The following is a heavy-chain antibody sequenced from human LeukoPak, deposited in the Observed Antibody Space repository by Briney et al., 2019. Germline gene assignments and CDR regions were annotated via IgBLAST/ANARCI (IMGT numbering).Heavy chain of an antibody. CDR3: ARSSQGFLDY. D-gene: IGHD6-6*01. CDR2: TYYRSKWFN. J-gene: IGHJ4*02. V-gene: IGHV6-1*01. Sequence: SQTLSLTCAISGDTLSSNSAAWNWIRQSPSRGLEWLGRTYYRSKWFNGYALSVKSRITINPDTSKNQFPLQLNSVTPEDTAVYYCARSSQGFLDYWGQGSLVTVSS. CDR1: GDTLSSNSAA.